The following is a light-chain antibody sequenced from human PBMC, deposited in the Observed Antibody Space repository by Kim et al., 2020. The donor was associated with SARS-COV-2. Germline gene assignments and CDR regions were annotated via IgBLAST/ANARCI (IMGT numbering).Light chain of an antibody. CDR2: GKN. V-gene: IGLV3-19*01. CDR1: SLRSYY. CDR3: NSRDSSGLYV. Sequence: VALGQTVRSTCQGDSLRSYYASWYQQKPGQAPVLVIYGKNNRPSGIPDRFSGSSSGNTASLTITGAQAEDEADYYCNSRDSSGLYVFGTGTKVTVL. J-gene: IGLJ1*01.